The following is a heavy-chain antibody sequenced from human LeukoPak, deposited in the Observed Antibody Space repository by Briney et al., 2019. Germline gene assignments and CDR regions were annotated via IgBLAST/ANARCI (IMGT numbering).Heavy chain of an antibody. CDR2: IIPIFGTA. V-gene: IGHV1-69*01. Sequence: SVKVSCKASGGTFSSYAISWVRQAPGQGLEWMGGIIPIFGTANYAQKFQGRVTITADESTSTAYMELSSLRSEGTAVYYCATTNNFIGSGSYYSDAFDIWGQGTMVTVSS. CDR1: GGTFSSYA. J-gene: IGHJ3*02. CDR3: ATTNNFIGSGSYYSDAFDI. D-gene: IGHD3-10*01.